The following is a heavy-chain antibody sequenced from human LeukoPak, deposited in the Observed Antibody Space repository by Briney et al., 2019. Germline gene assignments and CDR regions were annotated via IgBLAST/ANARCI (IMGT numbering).Heavy chain of an antibody. CDR1: GGSISSYY. CDR3: ARVSVSQRGLGFDY. J-gene: IGHJ4*02. D-gene: IGHD6-25*01. CDR2: IYTSGST. V-gene: IGHV4-4*07. Sequence: PSETLSPTCTVSGGSISSYYWSWIRQPAGKGLEWVGRIYTSGSTNYNPSLKSRVTMSVDTSKNQFSLKLSSVTAADTAVYYCARVSVSQRGLGFDYWGQGTLVTVSS.